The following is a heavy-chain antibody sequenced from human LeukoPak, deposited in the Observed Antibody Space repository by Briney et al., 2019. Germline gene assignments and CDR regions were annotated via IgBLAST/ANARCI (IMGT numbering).Heavy chain of an antibody. CDR2: ISYDGSNK. J-gene: IGHJ3*02. V-gene: IGHV3-30*18. Sequence: PGRSLRLSCAASGFTFSSYGMHWVRQAPGKGLEWVAVISYDGSNKYYADSVKGRFTISRDNSKNTLYLQMNSLRAEDTAVYYCAEREAFDIWGQGTMVTVSS. CDR1: GFTFSSYG. CDR3: AEREAFDI.